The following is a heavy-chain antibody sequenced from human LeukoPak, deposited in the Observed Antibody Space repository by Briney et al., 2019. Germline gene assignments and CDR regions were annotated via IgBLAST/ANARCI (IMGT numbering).Heavy chain of an antibody. CDR2: SYYSGST. CDR3: ATVKYYRFHFDY. Sequence: SETLSLTCTVSGGSVSSSSYYWGWIRQPPGEGLERIGRSYYSGSTYYNPSLKSRLIISVDKYKNQFSFMLSYVTAADTAVYYCATVKYYRFHFDYWGQGTLVTVSS. CDR1: GGSVSSSSYY. J-gene: IGHJ4*02. D-gene: IGHD2/OR15-2a*01. V-gene: IGHV4-39*07.